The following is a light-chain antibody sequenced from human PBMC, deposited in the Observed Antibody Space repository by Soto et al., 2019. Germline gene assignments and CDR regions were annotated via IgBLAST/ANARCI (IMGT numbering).Light chain of an antibody. J-gene: IGLJ1*01. CDR3: CTYACRDTSLV. CDR1: SSDVGGYNY. CDR2: DVS. V-gene: IGLV2-11*01. Sequence: QSVLTQPRSVSGSPGQSVTISCTGTSSDVGGYNYVYWYQQNPGKAPKLMIYDVSRRPSGVHDRFSGSKSGNTASLTISGLQAEDEADYYCCTYACRDTSLVFGTGTKLTVL.